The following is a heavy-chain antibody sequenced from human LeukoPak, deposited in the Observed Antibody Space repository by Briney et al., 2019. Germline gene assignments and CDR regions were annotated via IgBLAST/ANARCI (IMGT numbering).Heavy chain of an antibody. J-gene: IGHJ4*02. CDR2: ISSDGNDK. V-gene: IGHV3-30*03. D-gene: IGHD5-12*01. CDR3: TTKVIRGNSGDDYDD. Sequence: GGSLRLSCAASGVTFSSYGVHWVRQAPGKGLEWVALISSDGNDKLYGGSVKGRFTISRDDSKSTLYLQMNSLRAEDTAVYYCTTKVIRGNSGDDYDDWGQGTLVTVSS. CDR1: GVTFSSYG.